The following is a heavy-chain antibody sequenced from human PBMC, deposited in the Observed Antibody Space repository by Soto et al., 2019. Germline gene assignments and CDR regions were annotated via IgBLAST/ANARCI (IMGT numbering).Heavy chain of an antibody. Sequence: GGSLRLSCAASGFTFSSYGMHWVRQAPGKGLEWVAVISYDGSNKYYADSVKGRFTISRDNSKNTLYLQMNSLRAEDTAVYYCAKEIQDIVVVPAASPASHYYCYGMDVWGQGTTVTVSS. D-gene: IGHD2-2*01. CDR1: GFTFSSYG. CDR3: AKEIQDIVVVPAASPASHYYCYGMDV. V-gene: IGHV3-30*18. CDR2: ISYDGSNK. J-gene: IGHJ6*02.